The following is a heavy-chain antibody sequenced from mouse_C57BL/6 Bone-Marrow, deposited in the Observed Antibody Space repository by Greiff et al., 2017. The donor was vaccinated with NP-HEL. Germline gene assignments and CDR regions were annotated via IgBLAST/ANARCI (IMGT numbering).Heavy chain of an antibody. CDR1: GYTFTSYW. CDR2: IDPSDSDT. D-gene: IGHD2-1*01. J-gene: IGHJ3*01. CDR3: ARVSNRVKWFAY. Sequence: QVQLKQPGAELVRPGTSVKLSCKASGYTFTSYWMHWVKQRPGQGLEWIGVIDPSDSDTNYNQKFKGKATLTVDTSSSTAYMQLSSLTSADSAVYDGARVSNRVKWFAYWGRGTLVTVTA. V-gene: IGHV1-59*01.